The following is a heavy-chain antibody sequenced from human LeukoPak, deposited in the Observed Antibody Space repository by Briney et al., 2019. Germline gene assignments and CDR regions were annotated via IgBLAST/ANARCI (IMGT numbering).Heavy chain of an antibody. J-gene: IGHJ4*02. V-gene: IGHV5-51*01. D-gene: IGHD2-21*02. Sequence: GESLKISCKGSGYSFTGYWITWVRQMPGKGLEWMGIVYPGDSDTRYSPSFQGQVTISADKSISTAYLQWSSLKASDTAMYYCARQGQAYCGGDCYFDYWGQGTLVTVSS. CDR3: ARQGQAYCGGDCYFDY. CDR2: VYPGDSDT. CDR1: GYSFTGYW.